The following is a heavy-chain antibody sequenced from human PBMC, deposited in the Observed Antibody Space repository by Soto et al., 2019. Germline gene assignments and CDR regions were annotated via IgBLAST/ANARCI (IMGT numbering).Heavy chain of an antibody. CDR3: ARHVPAAGDDYGLVV. CDR2: IISIFGTA. J-gene: IGHJ6*02. Sequence: QVQLVQSGAEVKKPGSSVKVSCKASGGTFSSYAISWVRQAPGQGLEWMGGIISIFGTANSAQKFQGRVTXXAHESTRTAYMGLRTPRSEDTSVYSCARHVPAAGDDYGLVVWGQGNAVTVPS. D-gene: IGHD2-2*01. CDR1: GGTFSSYA. V-gene: IGHV1-69*12.